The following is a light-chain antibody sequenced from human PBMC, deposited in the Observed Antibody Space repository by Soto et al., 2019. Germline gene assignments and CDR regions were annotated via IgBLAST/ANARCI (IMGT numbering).Light chain of an antibody. CDR1: QSVSRN. J-gene: IGKJ5*01. V-gene: IGKV3-15*01. CDR3: QQYGSSPIT. Sequence: EIVMTQSPATLSVSPGERATLSCRASQSVSRNLAWYQQRPGQAPRLLISGASTRATGIAARFSGSGSGREFTLTISSLQSEDSALYDCQQYGSSPITFGQGTRLEIK. CDR2: GAS.